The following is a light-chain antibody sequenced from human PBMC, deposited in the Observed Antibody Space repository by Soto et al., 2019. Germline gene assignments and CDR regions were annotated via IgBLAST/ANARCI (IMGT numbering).Light chain of an antibody. Sequence: QSALTQPPSASGSPGQSLTISCTGTSSDVGAYKYVSWYQQYPGKAPKLMIYEVTKRPSGVPDRFSGSKSGNTASLTVSGLQAEDEADYYCSSYACSNIYVFGTGTKLTVL. CDR1: SSDVGAYKY. V-gene: IGLV2-8*01. CDR3: SSYACSNIYV. CDR2: EVT. J-gene: IGLJ1*01.